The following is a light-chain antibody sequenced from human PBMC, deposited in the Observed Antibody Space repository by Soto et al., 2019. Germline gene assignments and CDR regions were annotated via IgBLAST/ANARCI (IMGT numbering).Light chain of an antibody. CDR2: GAS. Sequence: EIVMTQSPATLSVSPGERDTLSCRASQSVSSNLAWYQQKPGQAPRLLIYGASTRATGIPARFSGSGSGTEFTLTISSLQSEDFAVYYCQQYNNWPLLLTFGGGTKVDIK. CDR3: QQYNNWPLLLT. V-gene: IGKV3-15*01. CDR1: QSVSSN. J-gene: IGKJ4*01.